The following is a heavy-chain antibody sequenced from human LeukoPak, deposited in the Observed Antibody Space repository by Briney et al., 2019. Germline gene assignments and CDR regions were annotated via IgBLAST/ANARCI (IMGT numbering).Heavy chain of an antibody. CDR3: ARETSSYGAGSYPFDP. V-gene: IGHV1-2*02. Sequence: ASVKVSCKASGYTFTGYNMHWVRHAPGQGLEWMGWINPNSGGTNYAQKFQGRVTMTRDTSISTAYMELSRLRSDDTAVYYCARETSSYGAGSYPFDPWGQGTLVTVSS. CDR2: INPNSGGT. CDR1: GYTFTGYN. D-gene: IGHD3-10*01. J-gene: IGHJ5*02.